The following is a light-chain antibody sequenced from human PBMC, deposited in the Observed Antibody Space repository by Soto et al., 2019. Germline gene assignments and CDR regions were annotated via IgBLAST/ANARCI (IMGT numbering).Light chain of an antibody. CDR3: SSYTDSSSLL. CDR1: RSDVGGYNY. J-gene: IGLJ2*01. V-gene: IGLV2-14*01. Sequence: QSALTQPASVSGSPGQSITISCTGTRSDVGGYNYVSWYQQYSGKAPKLMIYDVSNRPSGVSNRFSGSKSGDTASLTISGLKAEDEAEYYCSSYTDSSSLLFGGGTKLTVL. CDR2: DVS.